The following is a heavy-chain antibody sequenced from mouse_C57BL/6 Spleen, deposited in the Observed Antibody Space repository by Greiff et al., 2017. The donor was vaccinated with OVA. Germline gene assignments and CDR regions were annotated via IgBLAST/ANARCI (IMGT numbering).Heavy chain of an antibody. V-gene: IGHV5-4*01. D-gene: IGHD2-1*01. CDR3: AREGYGNYPLFDY. CDR2: ISDGGSYT. CDR1: GFTFSSYA. Sequence: EVKLVESGGGLVKPGGSLKLSCAASGFTFSSYAMSWVRQTPEKRLEWVATISDGGSYTYYPDNVKGRFTISRDNAKNNLYLQMSHLKSEDTAMYYCAREGYGNYPLFDYWGQGTTLTVSS. J-gene: IGHJ2*01.